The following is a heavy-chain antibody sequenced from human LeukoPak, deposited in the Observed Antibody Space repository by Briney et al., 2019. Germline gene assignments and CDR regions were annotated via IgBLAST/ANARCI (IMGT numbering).Heavy chain of an antibody. V-gene: IGHV1-2*02. CDR2: INPNSGGT. Sequence: GASLNVSCKASGYTFTGYYMHWVRQAPGQGLKWMGWINPNSGGTNYAQKFQGRVTMTRDTSISTAYMELSRLRSDDTAVYYCARSSRLGGVVVVAASFDPWGQGTLVTVSS. CDR1: GYTFTGYY. CDR3: ARSSRLGGVVVVAASFDP. J-gene: IGHJ5*02. D-gene: IGHD2-15*01.